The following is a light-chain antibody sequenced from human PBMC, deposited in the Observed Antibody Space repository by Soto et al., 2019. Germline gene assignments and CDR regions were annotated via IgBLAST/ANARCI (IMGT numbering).Light chain of an antibody. CDR1: QRVSPN. CDR2: GAS. CDR3: QQYGSSELT. V-gene: IGKV3-15*01. Sequence: EIVMTQSPATLSVSPGERATLSCRASQRVSPNVAWYQQRPGQAPRLLIYGASTRATGIPGRFSGSGSGTEFRLTISSLESEDFAVYYCQQYGSSELTFGGGTKVDIK. J-gene: IGKJ4*01.